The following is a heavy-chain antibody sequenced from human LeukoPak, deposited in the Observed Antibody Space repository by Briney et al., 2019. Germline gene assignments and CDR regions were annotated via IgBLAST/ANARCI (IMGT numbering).Heavy chain of an antibody. J-gene: IGHJ5*02. CDR1: GYTFNAYY. D-gene: IGHD2-2*01. CDR2: INPNNGGT. Sequence: ASVKVSCKASGYTFNAYYIHWVRQAPGQGLEWMGWINPNNGGTNYAQLFQGRVTMTRDTSINTAYLDLSRLKYDDTAVYYCARDSTICATSPYTGFAPWGQGTLVTVS. CDR3: ARDSTICATSPYTGFAP. V-gene: IGHV1-2*02.